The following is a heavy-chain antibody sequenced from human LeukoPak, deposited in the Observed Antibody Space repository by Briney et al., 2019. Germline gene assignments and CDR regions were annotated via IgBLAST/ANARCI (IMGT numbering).Heavy chain of an antibody. J-gene: IGHJ5*02. CDR3: ARLYDSSYYTNWLDP. CDR2: IYYSGST. CDR1: GGSISGHY. V-gene: IGHV4-59*11. Sequence: SETLSLTCSVSGGSISGHYWSWIRQPPGKGLEWIGYIYYSGSTKYNPSLKSRVTISVDTSKNQFSLKLSSVTAADTAVYYCARLYDSSYYTNWLDPWGQGALVTVSS. D-gene: IGHD3-22*01.